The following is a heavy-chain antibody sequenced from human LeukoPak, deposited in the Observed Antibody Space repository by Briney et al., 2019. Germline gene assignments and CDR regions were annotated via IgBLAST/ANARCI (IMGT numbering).Heavy chain of an antibody. Sequence: ASVKVSCKASGYTFTGYYMHWVRQAPGQGLEWMGWINPNSGGTNYAQKFQGRVTITADKSTSTAYMELSSLRSEDTAVYYCARSGWYDAFDIWGQGTMVTVSS. J-gene: IGHJ3*02. CDR1: GYTFTGYY. V-gene: IGHV1-2*02. D-gene: IGHD6-19*01. CDR2: INPNSGGT. CDR3: ARSGWYDAFDI.